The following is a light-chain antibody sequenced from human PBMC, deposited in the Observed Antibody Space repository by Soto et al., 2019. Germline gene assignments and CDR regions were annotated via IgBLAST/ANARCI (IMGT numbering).Light chain of an antibody. CDR2: EAS. Sequence: EIVMTQSPATLSVSPGQRATLSCRASQSISINLAWYQQKPGQAPRLLIYEASTRATGIPARFSGSGSGTEFTLSINSLQSEASAVYYCQQHDDWPLTFGQGTKLEIK. CDR1: QSISIN. V-gene: IGKV3-15*01. J-gene: IGKJ2*01. CDR3: QQHDDWPLT.